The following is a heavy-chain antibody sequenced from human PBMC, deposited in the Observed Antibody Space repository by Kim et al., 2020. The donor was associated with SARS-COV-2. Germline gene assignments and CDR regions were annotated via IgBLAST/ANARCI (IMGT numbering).Heavy chain of an antibody. V-gene: IGHV3-30*02. D-gene: IGHD3-22*01. J-gene: IGHJ4*02. CDR3: AKVRMYYYDSSGLTFDY. Sequence: VKGRFTISRDNSKNTLYLQMNSLRAEDTAVYYCAKVRMYYYDSSGLTFDYWGQGTLVTVSS.